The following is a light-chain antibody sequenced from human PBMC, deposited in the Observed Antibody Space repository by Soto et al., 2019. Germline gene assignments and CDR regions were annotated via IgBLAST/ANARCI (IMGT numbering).Light chain of an antibody. CDR2: RNN. Sequence: HSVLTKPPSASGTPGQRVTISCSGSSSNIGSKYVYWYQQLPGTAPKLLMYRNNQRPSGVPDRFSGSKSGTSASLAISGLRSEDEADYYCAAWDAGVSGPAFGGGTKATVL. CDR1: SSNIGSKY. V-gene: IGLV1-47*01. CDR3: AAWDAGVSGPA. J-gene: IGLJ2*01.